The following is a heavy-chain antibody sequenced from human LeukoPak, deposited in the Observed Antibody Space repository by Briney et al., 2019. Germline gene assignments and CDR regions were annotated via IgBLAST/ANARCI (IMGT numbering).Heavy chain of an antibody. D-gene: IGHD3-22*01. J-gene: IGHJ4*02. CDR1: GFTFSSYA. V-gene: IGHV3-30-3*01. CDR2: ISYDGSNK. Sequence: PGGSLRLSCAASGFTFSSYAMHWVRQAPGKGLEWVAVISYDGSNKYYADSVKGRFTISRDNSMNTLYLQMNSLRAEDTAVYYCARDLHYYDSSGYSQKDYWGQGTLVTVSS. CDR3: ARDLHYYDSSGYSQKDY.